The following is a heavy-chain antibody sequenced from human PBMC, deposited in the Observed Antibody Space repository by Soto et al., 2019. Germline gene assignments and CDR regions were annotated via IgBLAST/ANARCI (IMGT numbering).Heavy chain of an antibody. CDR3: ARGQRRGGSSGWSL. CDR1: GESFSGYGGPFSGYY. D-gene: IGHD6-19*01. V-gene: IGHV4-34*02. J-gene: IGHJ4*02. CDR2: INHRGGK. Sequence: QVQLQQWGAGQLKPSETLSLTCAVHGESFSGYGGPFSGYYWSWIRQTPGKGLEWIGEINHRGGKNYKTYLKSRVTISVDTSKNQFSLNLNYVTAADKAVYYCARGQRRGGSSGWSLWGQGTLVTVSS.